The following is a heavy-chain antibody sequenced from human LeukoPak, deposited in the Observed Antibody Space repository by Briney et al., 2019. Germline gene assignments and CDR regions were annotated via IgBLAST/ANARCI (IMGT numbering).Heavy chain of an antibody. D-gene: IGHD3-16*02. CDR3: ANWPPAPIVIPEGY. Sequence: GGSLRLSCAASGFTFSSYWMHWVRQAPGKGLVWVSRINSDGSSTSYADSVKGRFTISRDNSKNTLYLQMNSLRAEDTAVYYCANWPPAPIVIPEGYWGQGTLVTVSS. J-gene: IGHJ4*02. CDR1: GFTFSSYW. CDR2: INSDGSST. V-gene: IGHV3-74*01.